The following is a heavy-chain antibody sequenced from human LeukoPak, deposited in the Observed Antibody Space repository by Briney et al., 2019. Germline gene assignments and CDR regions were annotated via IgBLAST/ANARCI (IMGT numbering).Heavy chain of an antibody. CDR3: ARDDFWSGYYIYD. CDR1: GFTFSDYY. D-gene: IGHD3-3*01. J-gene: IGHJ4*02. CDR2: INSSGSTI. V-gene: IGHV3-11*01. Sequence: GVSLRLSCSASGFTFSDYYMSWLRQAPGKGLEWVSFINSSGSTIYYADSVKGRCTISRDNAKNSLYLQMNSLRAEDTAVYYCARDDFWSGYYIYDWGQGTLVTVSS.